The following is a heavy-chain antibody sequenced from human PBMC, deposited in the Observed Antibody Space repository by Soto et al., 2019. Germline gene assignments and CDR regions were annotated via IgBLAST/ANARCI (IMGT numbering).Heavy chain of an antibody. D-gene: IGHD5-12*01. V-gene: IGHV4-34*01. J-gene: IGHJ4*02. CDR1: GGSFSGYC. Sequence: TSETLSLTCAVYGGSFSGYCWSWIRQPPGKGLEWIGEINHSGSTNYNPSLKSRVTISVDTSKNQFSLKLSSVTAADTAVYYCARPVGSGRGYSGYAFDYWGQGTLVTVSS. CDR2: INHSGST. CDR3: ARPVGSGRGYSGYAFDY.